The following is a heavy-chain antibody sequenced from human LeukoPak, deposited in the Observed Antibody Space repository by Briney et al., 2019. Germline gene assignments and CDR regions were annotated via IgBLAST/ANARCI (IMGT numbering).Heavy chain of an antibody. V-gene: IGHV4-34*01. CDR2: INHSGST. D-gene: IGHD4-17*01. CDR3: ARKGPLRDNIPYMDV. J-gene: IGHJ6*03. CDR1: GESFSGFY. Sequence: SETLSLTCAVYGESFSGFYWSWIRQPPGKGLEWIGEINHSGSTNYNPSLKSRVTISVDTSKNQFSLKESSVTAAYSAVYYCARKGPLRDNIPYMDVWGKGTTVTVSS.